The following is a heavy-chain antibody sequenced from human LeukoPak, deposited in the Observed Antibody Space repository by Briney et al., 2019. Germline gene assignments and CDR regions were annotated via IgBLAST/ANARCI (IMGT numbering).Heavy chain of an antibody. J-gene: IGHJ4*02. Sequence: GGSLRLSCAASGFTFSNYAMSGVPQAPGKGLEWVSAISGSGGSTYYADSVKGRFTISRDNSKNTLYLQMNSLRAEDTAVYYCAKRRDGSGSYHNWGQGTLVTVSS. V-gene: IGHV3-23*01. CDR3: AKRRDGSGSYHN. D-gene: IGHD3-10*01. CDR1: GFTFSNYA. CDR2: ISGSGGST.